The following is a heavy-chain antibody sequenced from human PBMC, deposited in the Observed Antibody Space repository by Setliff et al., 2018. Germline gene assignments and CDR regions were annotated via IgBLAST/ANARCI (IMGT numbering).Heavy chain of an antibody. D-gene: IGHD2-15*01. CDR1: GGSLTPYY. Sequence: SETLSLTCTVSGGSLTPYYWSWIRQPQGKGLEWIGYVNYSGTAYYDPSLKSRFTVIVDTSKNQFSLRLSYVTAADTAVYYCASGGTFRYFDYWGQGTPVTVSS. J-gene: IGHJ4*02. V-gene: IGHV4-59*01. CDR3: ASGGTFRYFDY. CDR2: VNYSGTA.